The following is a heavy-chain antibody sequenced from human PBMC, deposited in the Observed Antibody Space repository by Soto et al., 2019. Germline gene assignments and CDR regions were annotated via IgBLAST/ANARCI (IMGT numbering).Heavy chain of an antibody. Sequence: QLQLQESGPGLVKPSETLSLTCTVSGGSISSSSYYWGWIRQPPGKGLEWIGSIYYSGSTYYNPSLKSRVTISVDTSKNQFSLKLSSVTAADTAVYYCARSIAAGNWFDPWGQGTLVTVSS. CDR1: GGSISSSSYY. V-gene: IGHV4-39*01. CDR3: ARSIAAGNWFDP. D-gene: IGHD6-13*01. CDR2: IYYSGST. J-gene: IGHJ5*02.